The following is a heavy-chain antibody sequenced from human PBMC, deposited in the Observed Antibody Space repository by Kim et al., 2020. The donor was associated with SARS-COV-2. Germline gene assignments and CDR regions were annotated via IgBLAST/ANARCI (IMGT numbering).Heavy chain of an antibody. Sequence: GGSLRISCVASGFTFRAYNMHWVRQAPGKGLEWVSSISTKGTYIQYADSVKGRFTVSRDNAKNSLYLQMSSLRVEDMAVYYCARYEVATISSGMDVWGQGTTVTVSS. J-gene: IGHJ6*02. CDR3: ARYEVATISSGMDV. CDR1: GFTFRAYN. CDR2: ISTKGTYI. V-gene: IGHV3-21*06. D-gene: IGHD5-12*01.